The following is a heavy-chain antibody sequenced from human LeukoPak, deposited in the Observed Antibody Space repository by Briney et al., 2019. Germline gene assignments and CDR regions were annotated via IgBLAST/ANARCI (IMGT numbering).Heavy chain of an antibody. CDR3: ARDGGYCSSTSCYKGSIGWFDP. V-gene: IGHV3-21*01. Sequence: GGSLRLSCAASGFTFSSYSMNWVRQAPGKGLEWVSSISSSSSYIYYADSVKGRFTISRDNVKNSLYLQMNSLRAEDTAVYYCARDGGYCSSTSCYKGSIGWFDPWGQGTLVTVSS. CDR2: ISSSSSYI. J-gene: IGHJ5*02. CDR1: GFTFSSYS. D-gene: IGHD2-2*02.